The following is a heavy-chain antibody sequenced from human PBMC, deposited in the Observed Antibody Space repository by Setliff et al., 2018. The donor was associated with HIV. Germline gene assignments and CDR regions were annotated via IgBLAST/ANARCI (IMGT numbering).Heavy chain of an antibody. V-gene: IGHV4-4*09. J-gene: IGHJ3*02. CDR3: ARAFPMTTVVTQSGYGAFDI. CDR1: AGSISSYY. D-gene: IGHD4-17*01. Sequence: SETLSLTCTVSAGSISSYYWTWIRQPPGKGLEWIGYISTRGGTTYNPALKSRVTISVDTSKNQFSLKLSSVTAADTAVYYCARAFPMTTVVTQSGYGAFDIWGQGTMVTVSS. CDR2: ISTRGGT.